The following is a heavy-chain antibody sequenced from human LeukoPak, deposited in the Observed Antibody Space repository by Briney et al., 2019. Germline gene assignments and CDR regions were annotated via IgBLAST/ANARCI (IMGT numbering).Heavy chain of an antibody. CDR3: ARRRGGAAAGTWSYDY. CDR2: IYHSGST. J-gene: IGHJ4*02. Sequence: PSETLSLTCAVSGGSISSSNWWSWVRQPPEKGLEWIGEIYHSGSTNYNPSLKSRVTISVDKSKNQFSLKLSSVTAADTAVYYCARRRGGAAAGTWSYDYWGQGTLVTVSS. CDR1: GGSISSSNW. V-gene: IGHV4-4*02. D-gene: IGHD6-13*01.